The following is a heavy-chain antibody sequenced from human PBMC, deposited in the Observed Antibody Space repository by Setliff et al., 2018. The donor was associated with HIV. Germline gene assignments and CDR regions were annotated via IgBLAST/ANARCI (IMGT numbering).Heavy chain of an antibody. V-gene: IGHV4-34*01. CDR2: ISYSGST. Sequence: SETLSLTCAVFGGSFSDFYWSWIRQPPGKGLEWIGEISYSGSTNYSPSLKSRVSMSIDKSKSQFSLKLTSMTAADTAVYYCARGAGCLGNDCDAYFGPWGQGILVTVSS. J-gene: IGHJ5*02. CDR3: ARGAGCLGNDCDAYFGP. D-gene: IGHD2-21*01. CDR1: GGSFSDFY.